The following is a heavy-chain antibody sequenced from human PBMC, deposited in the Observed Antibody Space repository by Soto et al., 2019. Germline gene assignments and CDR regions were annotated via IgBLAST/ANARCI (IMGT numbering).Heavy chain of an antibody. CDR3: VRDQQWLLPVPLNFDY. CDR2: ISAFNGET. J-gene: IGHJ4*02. D-gene: IGHD6-19*01. Sequence: QIQLVQSGAEVKKPGASVKVSCKASGFTFSDYGFSWVRQAPGRGLEWMGWISAFNGETNYTQKSEGRVAMTTDAATTTASMELRSLTVDDTAVYYCVRDQQWLLPVPLNFDYWGQGTVVTVSS. V-gene: IGHV1-18*01. CDR1: GFTFSDYG.